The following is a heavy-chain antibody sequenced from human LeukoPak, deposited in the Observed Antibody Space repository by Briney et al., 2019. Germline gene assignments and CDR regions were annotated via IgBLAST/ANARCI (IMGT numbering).Heavy chain of an antibody. J-gene: IGHJ4*02. D-gene: IGHD6-13*01. CDR1: GGSISSYY. V-gene: IGHV4-59*08. CDR3: ARRGIAAAGTPFDY. Sequence: SETQTLPCTVSGGSISSYYWSCIRQPPGKGLEWIRYIYYSGSTNYNPSLKSRVTISVDTSKNQFSLKLSSVTAADTAVYYCARRGIAAAGTPFDYWGQGTLVTVSS. CDR2: IYYSGST.